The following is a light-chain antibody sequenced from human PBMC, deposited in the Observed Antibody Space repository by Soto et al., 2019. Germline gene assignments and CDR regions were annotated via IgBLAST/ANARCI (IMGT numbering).Light chain of an antibody. CDR1: QDIKNY. J-gene: IGKJ4*01. CDR2: DAS. V-gene: IGKV1-33*01. Sequence: DIQMTQSPSSLSASVGDRVTITCQASQDIKNYLNWYQQKSGKAPKLLIYDASDLETGVPSRFSGSGSGTDFTFTINSLQPEYIATYYCPQYDNLPLTFGGGTKVDIK. CDR3: PQYDNLPLT.